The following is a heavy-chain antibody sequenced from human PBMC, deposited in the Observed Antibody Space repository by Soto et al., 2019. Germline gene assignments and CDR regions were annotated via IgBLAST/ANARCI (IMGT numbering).Heavy chain of an antibody. CDR3: ARASVSGRRFDY. D-gene: IGHD6-19*01. CDR1: GYTFSSYY. Sequence: ASVKVSCKASGYTFSSYYMHWVRQAPGQGLEWMGVINPSGGNTNYAQKLQGRVTMTRDTSTTTVYVELNSLTSEDTAVYYCARASVSGRRFDYWGQGTLVTAPQ. CDR2: INPSGGNT. J-gene: IGHJ4*02. V-gene: IGHV1-46*03.